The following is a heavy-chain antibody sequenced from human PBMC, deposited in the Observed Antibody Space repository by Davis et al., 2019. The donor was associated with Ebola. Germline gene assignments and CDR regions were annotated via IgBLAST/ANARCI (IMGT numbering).Heavy chain of an antibody. V-gene: IGHV5-51*01. J-gene: IGHJ3*02. Sequence: GGSLRLSCKDSGNSFTSHWIGWVRQMPGKGLEWMGIIYPGDSDTRYSPSFQGQVTISADKSISTAYLQWSSLEASDTAMYFCAKGRGPYRRGDAFDIWGRGTMVTVSS. CDR3: AKGRGPYRRGDAFDI. D-gene: IGHD1-26*01. CDR2: IYPGDSDT. CDR1: GNSFTSHW.